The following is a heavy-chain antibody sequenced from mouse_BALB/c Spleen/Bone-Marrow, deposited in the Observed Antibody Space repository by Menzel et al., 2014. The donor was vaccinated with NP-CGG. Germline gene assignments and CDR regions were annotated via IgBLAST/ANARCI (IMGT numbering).Heavy chain of an antibody. J-gene: IGHJ2*01. CDR2: INPSNGRT. CDR3: ARRTTTVVATDY. Sequence: QVQLQQPGAELVKPGAPVKLSCKASGYTFTSYWMHWVKQRPGQGLEWIGEINPSNGRTNYNEKFKSKATLTADKSSSTAYMQLSSLTSEDSAVYYCARRTTTVVATDYWGQGTTLTVSS. V-gene: IGHV1S81*02. D-gene: IGHD1-1*01. CDR1: GYTFTSYW.